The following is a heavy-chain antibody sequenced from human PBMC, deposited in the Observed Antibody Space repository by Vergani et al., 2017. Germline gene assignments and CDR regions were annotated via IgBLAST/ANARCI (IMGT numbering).Heavy chain of an antibody. J-gene: IGHJ5*02. CDR3: ARRVSITNWFDP. CDR1: GYSISSSSYY. CDR2: IYYSGST. V-gene: IGHV4-39*01. D-gene: IGHD5-12*01. Sequence: QVQLQESGPGLVKPSETLSLTCAVSGYSISSSSYYWGWIRQPPGKGLEWIGSIYYSGSTYYNPSLKSRVTISVDTSKNQFSLKLSSVTAADTAVYYCARRVSITNWFDPWGQGTLVTVSS.